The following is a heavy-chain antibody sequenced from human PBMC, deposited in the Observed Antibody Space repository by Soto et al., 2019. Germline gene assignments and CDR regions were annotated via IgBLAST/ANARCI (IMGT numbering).Heavy chain of an antibody. J-gene: IGHJ4*02. CDR1: GFTFSSYS. D-gene: IGHD1-20*01. CDR3: AREDNWNDGPASY. V-gene: IGHV3-21*01. Sequence: EVQLVESGGGLVKPGGSLRLSCAASGFTFSSYSMNWVRQAPGKGLEWVSSISSSSSYIYYADSVKGRFTISRDNAKNSLYLQMNSLRDEDTAVYYCAREDNWNDGPASYWGQGTLVTVSS. CDR2: ISSSSSYI.